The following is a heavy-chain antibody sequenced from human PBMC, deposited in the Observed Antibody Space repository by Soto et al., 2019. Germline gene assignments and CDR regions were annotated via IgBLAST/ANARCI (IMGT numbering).Heavy chain of an antibody. J-gene: IGHJ3*02. CDR3: ARGRAPGPDYDILIGSPTDAFDI. D-gene: IGHD3-9*01. CDR1: GYTFTSYD. V-gene: IGHV1-8*01. Sequence: QVQLVQSGAEVKKPGASVKVSCKASGYTFTSYDINWVRQATGQGLEWMGWMNPNSGNTGYAQKFQGRVTMTRNTSISTAYMELSSLRSEDTAVYYCARGRAPGPDYDILIGSPTDAFDIWGQGTMVTVSS. CDR2: MNPNSGNT.